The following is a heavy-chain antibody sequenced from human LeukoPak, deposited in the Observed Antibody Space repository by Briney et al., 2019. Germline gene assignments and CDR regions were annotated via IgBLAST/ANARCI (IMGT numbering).Heavy chain of an antibody. CDR1: GGSLSSSNW. D-gene: IGHD3-22*01. Sequence: PSETLSLTCAVSGGSLSSSNWWSWVRQPPGKGLEWIGEIYQSGSTNYKSSLKSRVTISVDKAKNQFSLKLISVTAADTAFYYCARSVYDISGGGAFDIWGQGTLVTVSS. V-gene: IGHV4-4*02. J-gene: IGHJ3*02. CDR3: ARSVYDISGGGAFDI. CDR2: IYQSGST.